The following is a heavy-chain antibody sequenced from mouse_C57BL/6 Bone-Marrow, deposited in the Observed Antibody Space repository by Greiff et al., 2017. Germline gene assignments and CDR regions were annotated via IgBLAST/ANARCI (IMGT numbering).Heavy chain of an antibody. CDR3: VRQLLRRGYAMDY. V-gene: IGHV10-1*01. J-gene: IGHJ4*01. CDR2: IRSKSNNYAT. CDR1: GFSFNTYA. D-gene: IGHD1-1*01. Sequence: EVQGVESGGGLVQPKGSLKLSCAASGFSFNTYAMNWVRQAPGKGLEWVARIRSKSNNYATYYADSVKDRFTISRDDSESMLYLQMNNLKTEDTAMYYCVRQLLRRGYAMDYWGQGTSVTVSS.